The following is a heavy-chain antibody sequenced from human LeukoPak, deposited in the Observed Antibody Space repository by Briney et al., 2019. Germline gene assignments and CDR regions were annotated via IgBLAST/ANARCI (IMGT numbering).Heavy chain of an antibody. Sequence: ASVKVSCKASGYTFTSYGISWVRQAPGQGLEWMGWISAYYDDTKSAQKFQGRVSMTRDTSTTTAYMELRSLRSDDTAVYYCARDIAVATRGFGFWGQGTLVSVSS. V-gene: IGHV1-18*01. CDR1: GYTFTSYG. CDR2: ISAYYDDT. D-gene: IGHD5-12*01. J-gene: IGHJ4*02. CDR3: ARDIAVATRGFGF.